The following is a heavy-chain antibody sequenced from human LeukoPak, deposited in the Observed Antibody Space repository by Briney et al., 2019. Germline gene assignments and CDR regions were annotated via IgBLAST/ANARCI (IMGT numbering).Heavy chain of an antibody. D-gene: IGHD6-6*01. CDR3: AKGMDRSSSVY. CDR2: ISSDGNRK. J-gene: IGHJ4*02. Sequence: PGRSLRLSCAVSGFIFSSYGMHWVRQAPGKGLEWVAVISSDGNRKYYADSVKDRFTISRDNSKNTLYLQMNSLRAEDTAVYYCAKGMDRSSSVYWGQGTLVTVSS. V-gene: IGHV3-30*18. CDR1: GFIFSSYG.